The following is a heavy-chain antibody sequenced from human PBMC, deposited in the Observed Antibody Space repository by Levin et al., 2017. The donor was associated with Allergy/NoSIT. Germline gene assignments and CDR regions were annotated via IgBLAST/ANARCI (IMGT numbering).Heavy chain of an antibody. CDR3: ARCPSYYYYMDV. V-gene: IGHV4-59*08. Sequence: SETLSLTCTVSGGSISSYYWSWIRQPPGKGLEWIGYIYYSGSTNYNPSPKSRVIISVDTSKNQFSLKLSSVTAADTAVYYCARCPSYYYYMDVWGKGTTVTVSS. CDR1: GGSISSYY. CDR2: IYYSGST. J-gene: IGHJ6*03.